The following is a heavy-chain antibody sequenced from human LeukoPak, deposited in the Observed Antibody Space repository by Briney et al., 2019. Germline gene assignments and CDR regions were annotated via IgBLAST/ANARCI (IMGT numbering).Heavy chain of an antibody. Sequence: SSETLSLTCTVSGGSITIYYWSWIRQPPGKGLEWIGYIYYSGSTNYNPSLKSRVTISVDTSKNQFSLKLSSVTAADTAVYYCARGSSGWYRAPYYYMDVWGKGTTVTVSS. CDR1: GGSITIYY. CDR3: ARGSSGWYRAPYYYMDV. CDR2: IYYSGST. D-gene: IGHD6-19*01. J-gene: IGHJ6*03. V-gene: IGHV4-59*01.